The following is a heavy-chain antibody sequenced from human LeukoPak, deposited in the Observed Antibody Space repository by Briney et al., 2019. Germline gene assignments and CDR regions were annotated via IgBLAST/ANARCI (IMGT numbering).Heavy chain of an antibody. V-gene: IGHV4-4*02. Sequence: SGTLSLTCAVSSDSISSTYWWTWVRQPPGKGLEWIGEIYHSGSTNHNPSLKSRVTISVDKSKNQFSLKLSSVTAADTAVYYCARAGRGHTRESLDYWGQGTLVTVSS. CDR3: ARAGRGHTRESLDY. CDR1: SDSISSTYW. CDR2: IYHSGST. J-gene: IGHJ4*02. D-gene: IGHD3-10*01.